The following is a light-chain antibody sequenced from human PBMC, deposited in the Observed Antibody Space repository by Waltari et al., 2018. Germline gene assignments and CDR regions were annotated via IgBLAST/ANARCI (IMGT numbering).Light chain of an antibody. CDR2: DVS. CDR3: SSYTSSSTLYV. CDR1: SSDVGGYNY. J-gene: IGLJ1*01. V-gene: IGLV2-14*01. Sequence: QSALTQPASVSGSPGQPITISCPGTSSDVGGYNYASWYQQHPGKAPKLMIYDVSNRPSGVSNRFSGSKSGNTASLTISGLQAEDEADYYCSSYTSSSTLYVFGTGTKVTVL.